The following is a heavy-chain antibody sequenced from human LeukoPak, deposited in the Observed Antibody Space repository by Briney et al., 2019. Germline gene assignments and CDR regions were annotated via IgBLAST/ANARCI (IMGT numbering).Heavy chain of an antibody. Sequence: GGSLRLSCAVSGFTFSSYWMHWLRQAPGKGLVWVSRVNSDGSSTSYADSVEGRFTISRDNAENTLYLQMNSLRAEDTAVYYCARDTGYSSSVSDYMDVWGKGTTVTVSS. D-gene: IGHD6-6*01. J-gene: IGHJ6*03. CDR2: VNSDGSST. CDR1: GFTFSSYW. CDR3: ARDTGYSSSVSDYMDV. V-gene: IGHV3-74*01.